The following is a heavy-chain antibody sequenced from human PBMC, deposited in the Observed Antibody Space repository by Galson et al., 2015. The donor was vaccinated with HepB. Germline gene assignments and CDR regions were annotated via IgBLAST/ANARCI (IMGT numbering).Heavy chain of an antibody. D-gene: IGHD3-10*01. CDR1: GYSFTSYW. V-gene: IGHV5-51*03. Sequence: QSGAEVKKPGESLKISYKGSGYSFTSYWIGWVRQMPGKGLEWMGIIYPGDSDTRYSPSFQGQVTISADKSISTAYLQWSSLKASDTAMYYCVRRRQGVIIVNAFDIWGQGTMVTVSS. CDR3: VRRRQGVIIVNAFDI. CDR2: IYPGDSDT. J-gene: IGHJ3*02.